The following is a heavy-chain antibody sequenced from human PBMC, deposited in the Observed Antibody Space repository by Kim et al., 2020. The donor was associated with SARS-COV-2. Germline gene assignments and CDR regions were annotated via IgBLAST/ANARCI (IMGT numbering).Heavy chain of an antibody. J-gene: IGHJ6*02. CDR3: TRGMFSNSFDV. Sequence: GGSLRLSCAASGFSLTNYWMNWVRQAPGKGLEWVARIRPVGTRRSYADSVKGRFTISMDNAENTLYLQMNSLRAEDTAVYYCTRGMFSNSFDVWGHGSTV. V-gene: IGHV3-74*01. CDR1: GFSLTNYW. D-gene: IGHD6-13*01. CDR2: IRPVGTRR.